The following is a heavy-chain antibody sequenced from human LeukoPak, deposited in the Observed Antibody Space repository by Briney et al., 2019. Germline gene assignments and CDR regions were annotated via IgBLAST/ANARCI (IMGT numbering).Heavy chain of an antibody. CDR1: GYSFTSYW. V-gene: IGHV5-51*01. D-gene: IGHD3-22*01. CDR2: IYPGDSDT. CDR3: ARSTMIVVPVSPYYFDY. Sequence: GESLKISCKGSGYSFTSYWIGWVRQMPGKGLEWMGIIYPGDSDTRYSPSFQGQVTISADKSISTAYLQWSSLKASDTAMYYCARSTMIVVPVSPYYFDYWGQGTLVTVSS. J-gene: IGHJ4*02.